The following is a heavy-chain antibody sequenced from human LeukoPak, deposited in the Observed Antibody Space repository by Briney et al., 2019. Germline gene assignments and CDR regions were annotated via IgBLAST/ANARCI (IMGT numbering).Heavy chain of an antibody. J-gene: IGHJ6*03. CDR1: GYTFTSYY. CDR3: ARGTYYDILTGYSQHYYYYYMDV. V-gene: IGHV1-46*01. D-gene: IGHD3-9*01. CDR2: INPSGGST. Sequence: GASVKVSCKASGYTFTSYYMHWVRQAPGQGLEWMGIINPSGGSTSYAQKFQGRVTMTRDTSISTAYMELSRLRSDDTAVYYCARGTYYDILTGYSQHYYYYYMDVWGKGTTVTISS.